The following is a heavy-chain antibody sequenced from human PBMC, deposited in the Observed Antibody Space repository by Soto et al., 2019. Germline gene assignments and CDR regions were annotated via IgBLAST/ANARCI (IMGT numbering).Heavy chain of an antibody. V-gene: IGHV3-74*03. CDR1: GFTFSSYW. CDR3: VRGLGNSDH. CDR2: IDSYGSST. J-gene: IGHJ4*02. Sequence: EVQLVESGGGLVQPGGSLRLSCVAFGFTFSSYWMHWVRQVPGKEPVWVSFIDSYGSSTKYADSVRGRFTISRDNAKNTLYLLMNSLRFEDTAVYYCVRGLGNSDHWGQGTLVTVSS.